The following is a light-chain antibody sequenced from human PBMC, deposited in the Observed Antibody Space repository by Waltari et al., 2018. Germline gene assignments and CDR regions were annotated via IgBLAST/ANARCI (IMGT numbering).Light chain of an antibody. V-gene: IGLV1-47*01. CDR3: ATWDERLRMV. Sequence: YQQLAGPAPKRLICCHSQRSSGVHDRLPGSKSGTSAFLAIHGLRSEDEADYYCATWDERLRMVFGGGTELTVL. CDR2: CHS. J-gene: IGLJ3*02.